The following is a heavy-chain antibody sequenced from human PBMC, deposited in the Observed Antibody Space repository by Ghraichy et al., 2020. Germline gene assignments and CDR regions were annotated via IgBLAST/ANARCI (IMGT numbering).Heavy chain of an antibody. V-gene: IGHV3-7*03. CDR1: GFTFTRYY. J-gene: IGHJ3*02. CDR2: IKQDGSDK. CDR3: AAENDFGARGSAFDI. Sequence: ETLYLTCAASGFTFTRYYMTWVRQAPGKGLEWVANIKQDGSDKFYLDSVRGRFTISRDNAKNSVYLQMYSLRAEDTAVYYCAAENDFGARGSAFDIWGHGTMVTVSS. D-gene: IGHD4-17*01.